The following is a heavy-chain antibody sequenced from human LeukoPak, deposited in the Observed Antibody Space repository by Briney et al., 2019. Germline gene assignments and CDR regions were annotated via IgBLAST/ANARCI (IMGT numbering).Heavy chain of an antibody. Sequence: GGSLRLSCAASGFTFSSYAMSWVRQAPGKGLEWVSAISGSGGSTYYADSVKGRFTISRDNSKNTLYLQMNSLRAEDTAVYYCAKDGYCSSTSCYIDFDYRGQGTLVTVSS. D-gene: IGHD2-2*02. CDR1: GFTFSSYA. V-gene: IGHV3-23*01. CDR2: ISGSGGST. J-gene: IGHJ4*02. CDR3: AKDGYCSSTSCYIDFDY.